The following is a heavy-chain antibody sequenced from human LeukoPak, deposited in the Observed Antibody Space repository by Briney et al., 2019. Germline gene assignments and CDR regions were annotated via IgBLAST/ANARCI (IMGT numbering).Heavy chain of an antibody. D-gene: IGHD6-19*01. CDR3: ARDTGVFRLAVPDY. CDR2: ISSSSSYI. CDR1: GFTFSSYA. V-gene: IGHV3-21*01. Sequence: GGSLRLSCAASGFTFSSYAMSWVRQAPGKGLEWVSSISSSSSYIYYADSVKGRFTISRDNAKNSLYLQMNSLRAEDTAVYYCARDTGVFRLAVPDYWGQGTLVTVSS. J-gene: IGHJ4*02.